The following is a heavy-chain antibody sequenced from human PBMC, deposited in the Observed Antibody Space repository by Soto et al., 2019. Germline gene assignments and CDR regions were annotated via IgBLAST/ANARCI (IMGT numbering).Heavy chain of an antibody. CDR1: GGSVSSYY. D-gene: IGHD3-16*01. Sequence: SETLSLTCTVSGGSVSSYYWSWIRQPPGKGLEWIGYIYYSGSTNYNPSLKSRVTISVDTSKNQFSLKLSSVTAADTAVYYCARVRADGGFDTGWFDPWGQGTLVTVSS. J-gene: IGHJ5*02. V-gene: IGHV4-59*02. CDR3: ARVRADGGFDTGWFDP. CDR2: IYYSGST.